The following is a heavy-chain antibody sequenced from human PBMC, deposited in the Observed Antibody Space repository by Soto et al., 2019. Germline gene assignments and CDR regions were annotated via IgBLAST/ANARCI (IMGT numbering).Heavy chain of an antibody. CDR3: AARGAGGSWYYGSDV. V-gene: IGHV1-58*01. J-gene: IGHJ6*02. CDR2: IVVGSGNT. Sequence: SVKVSCKASGFTFTSSAVQWVRQARGQRLEWIGWIVVGSGNTIYAQKFKERVTITRDMSTSTAYVELSSLRSEDTAVYYCAARGAGGSWYYGSDVWGQGTTVTVSS. D-gene: IGHD3-10*01. CDR1: GFTFTSSA.